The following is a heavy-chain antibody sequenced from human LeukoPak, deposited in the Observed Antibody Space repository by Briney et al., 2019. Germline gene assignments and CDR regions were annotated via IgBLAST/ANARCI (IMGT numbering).Heavy chain of an antibody. CDR1: GFTFSSYS. CDR3: ARGVAPTPFDY. Sequence: GGSLRLSCAASGFTFSSYSMNWVRQAPGKGLEWVSSISSSSSYIYYADSVKGRFTISRDNAKNSLYLQMNSLRAEDTAVYYCARGVAPTPFDYWGQGTLVTVSS. D-gene: IGHD2-15*01. J-gene: IGHJ4*02. V-gene: IGHV3-21*01. CDR2: ISSSSSYI.